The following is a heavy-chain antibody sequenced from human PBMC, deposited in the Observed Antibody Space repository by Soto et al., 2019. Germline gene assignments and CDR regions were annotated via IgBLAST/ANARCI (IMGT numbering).Heavy chain of an antibody. CDR1: GGSISSYY. CDR3: ARGDYGGFDY. Sequence: QVQLQESGPGLVKPSETLSLTCTVSGGSISSYYWSWIRQPPGKGLEWIGYIYYSGSTNYNPSLKSRVTRSVDKSKIHFSLKLGSGTAGGTSVYYCARGDYGGFDYWGLGTLVTVSS. V-gene: IGHV4-59*01. D-gene: IGHD4-17*01. CDR2: IYYSGST. J-gene: IGHJ4*02.